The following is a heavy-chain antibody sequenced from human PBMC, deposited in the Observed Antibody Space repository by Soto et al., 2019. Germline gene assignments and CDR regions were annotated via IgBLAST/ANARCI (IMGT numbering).Heavy chain of an antibody. V-gene: IGHV3-30-3*01. CDR2: ISYDGSNK. CDR1: GFTFSSYA. J-gene: IGHJ4*02. Sequence: QVQLVESGGGVVQPGRSLRLSCAASGFTFSSYAMHWVRQAPGKGLEWVAVISYDGSNKYYADSVKGRFTISRDNSKNTLYLQMNSLRAEDTAVYYCARDLCSGGSGYSAYWGQGTLVTVSS. CDR3: ARDLCSGGSGYSAY. D-gene: IGHD2-15*01.